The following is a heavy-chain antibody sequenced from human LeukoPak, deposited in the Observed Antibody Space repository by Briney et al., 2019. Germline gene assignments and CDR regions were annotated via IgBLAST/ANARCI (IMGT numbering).Heavy chain of an antibody. CDR1: GFVFSTYW. CDR2: IKTDGSTT. J-gene: IGHJ3*02. V-gene: IGHV3-74*01. Sequence: GGSLRLSCAGSGFVFSTYWMHWVRQAPGKGLAWVSRIKTDGSTTYYADSVKGRFTISRDNAKNSLYLQMNSLRAEDTAVYYCARDRASHDAFDIWGQGTMVTVSS. CDR3: ARDRASHDAFDI.